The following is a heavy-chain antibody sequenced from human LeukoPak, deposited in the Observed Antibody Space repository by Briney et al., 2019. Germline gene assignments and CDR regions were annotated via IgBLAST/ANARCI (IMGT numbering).Heavy chain of an antibody. CDR3: ARLSNWGSYYFYMDV. D-gene: IGHD7-27*01. J-gene: IGHJ6*03. CDR1: GASISSYY. V-gene: IGHV4-4*07. CDR2: IYTSGST. Sequence: SETLSLTCTVSGASISSYYWSWIRQPAGKGLEWLGRIYTSGSTNYNPSLKSRVTMSVDTSKNQFSLKLSSVTAADTAVYYCARLSNWGSYYFYMDVWGKGTTVTISS.